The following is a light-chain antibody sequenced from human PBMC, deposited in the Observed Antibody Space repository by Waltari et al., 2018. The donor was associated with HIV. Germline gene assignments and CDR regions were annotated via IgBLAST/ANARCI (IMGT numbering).Light chain of an antibody. V-gene: IGLV1-47*01. Sequence: QSVLTQPPSASGTPGQRVTIFCSRRRSTIRSNNVYWYQQLPEMAPKLLIYRNNERPSGVPDRFSGSKSGTSASLAISGLRSEDEADYYCATWDDSLSGVLFGGGTKLTVL. CDR3: ATWDDSLSGVL. CDR1: RSTIRSNN. J-gene: IGLJ2*01. CDR2: RNN.